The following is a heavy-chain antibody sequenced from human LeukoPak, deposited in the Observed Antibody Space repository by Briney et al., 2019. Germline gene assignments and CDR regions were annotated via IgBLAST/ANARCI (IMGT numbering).Heavy chain of an antibody. CDR1: GFTFSSYG. V-gene: IGHV3-23*01. CDR3: AKGGYDFDY. D-gene: IGHD5-12*01. J-gene: IGHJ4*02. CDR2: ISGSGGST. Sequence: PGGSLRLSCAASGFTFSSYGLGWVRQAPGKGLEWVSSISGSGGSTYYADSVKGRFTISRDNSKSTLYLQMNSLRAEDTAVYYCAKGGYDFDYWGQGTLVTVSS.